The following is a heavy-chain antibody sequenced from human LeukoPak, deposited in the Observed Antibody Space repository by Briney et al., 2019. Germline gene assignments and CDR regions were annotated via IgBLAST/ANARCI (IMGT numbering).Heavy chain of an antibody. V-gene: IGHV3-7*01. D-gene: IGHD6-13*01. CDR1: GFTFSSYW. J-gene: IGHJ4*02. Sequence: GGSLTLSCAASGFTFSSYWMSWVRQAPGKGLEWVANIKQDGSEKYYVDSVKGRFTISRDNAKNSLYLQMNSLRAEDTAVYYCTRSAAAGAYFDYWGQGTLVTVSS. CDR3: TRSAAAGAYFDY. CDR2: IKQDGSEK.